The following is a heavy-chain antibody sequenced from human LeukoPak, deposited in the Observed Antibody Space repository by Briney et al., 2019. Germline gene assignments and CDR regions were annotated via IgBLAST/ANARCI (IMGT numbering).Heavy chain of an antibody. D-gene: IGHD6-13*01. CDR3: AKGSSSLGRLDYFDY. J-gene: IGHJ4*02. V-gene: IGHV3-30*18. CDR1: GFTFSSYA. Sequence: GGSLRLSCAASGFTFSSYAMSWVRQAPGKGLEWVAVISYDGSNKYYADSVKGRFTISRDNSKNTLYLQMNSLRAEDTAVYYCAKGSSSLGRLDYFDYWGQGTLVTVSS. CDR2: ISYDGSNK.